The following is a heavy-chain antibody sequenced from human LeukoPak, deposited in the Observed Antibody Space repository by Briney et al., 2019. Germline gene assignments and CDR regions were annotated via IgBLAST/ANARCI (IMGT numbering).Heavy chain of an antibody. V-gene: IGHV1-69*06. CDR3: AREKKLELDYYMDV. D-gene: IGHD1-7*01. CDR1: GYTFTSYY. CDR2: ITPIFDTA. Sequence: SVKVSCKASGYTFTSYYMHWVRQAPGQGLEWMGGITPIFDTAKYAQKFQGRVTITADKSTSTAYMELSSLRSGDTAVYYCAREKKLELDYYMDVWGKGTTVTVSS. J-gene: IGHJ6*03.